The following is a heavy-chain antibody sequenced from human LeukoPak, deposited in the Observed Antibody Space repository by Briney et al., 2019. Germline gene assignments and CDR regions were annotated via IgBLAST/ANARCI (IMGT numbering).Heavy chain of an antibody. V-gene: IGHV4-30-2*01. J-gene: IGHJ6*04. D-gene: IGHD2-21*02. CDR1: GGSISSGGYS. Sequence: SETLSLTCAVSGGSISSGGYSWSWLRQPPGKGLEWIGYIYHSGSTYYNPSLKSRVTISVDRSKNQFSLKLSSVTAADTAVYYCARSGDPTVLIYYYYGMDVWGKGTTVTVSS. CDR3: ARSGDPTVLIYYYYGMDV. CDR2: IYHSGST.